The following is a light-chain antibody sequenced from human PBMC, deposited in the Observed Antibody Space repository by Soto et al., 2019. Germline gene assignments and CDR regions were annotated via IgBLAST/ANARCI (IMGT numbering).Light chain of an antibody. Sequence: QFALTQPASVSGSPGQSITISCNGTSSDVGGYNYVSWYQQHPVKAPKLMIYDVSNRPSGVSNRFSGSKSGNTASLTIAGLQAEDEADYYCSSYTSSSTYVFGTGTKLTVL. CDR2: DVS. CDR3: SSYTSSSTYV. J-gene: IGLJ1*01. CDR1: SSDVGGYNY. V-gene: IGLV2-14*01.